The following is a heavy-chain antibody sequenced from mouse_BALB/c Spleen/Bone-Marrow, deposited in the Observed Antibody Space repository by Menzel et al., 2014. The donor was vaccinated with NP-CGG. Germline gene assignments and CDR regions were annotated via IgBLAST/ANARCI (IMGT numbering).Heavy chain of an antibody. D-gene: IGHD2-4*01. CDR2: IWAGGST. J-gene: IGHJ3*01. CDR3: ASMITTAWFAY. CDR1: GFSLTSYG. Sequence: VQGVESGPGLVAPSQSLSITCTVSGFSLTSYGVHWVRQPPGKGLEWLGVIWAGGSTNYNSALMSRLSISKDNSKSQVFLKMNRLQTDDTAMYYCASMITTAWFAYWGQGTLVTVSA. V-gene: IGHV2-9*02.